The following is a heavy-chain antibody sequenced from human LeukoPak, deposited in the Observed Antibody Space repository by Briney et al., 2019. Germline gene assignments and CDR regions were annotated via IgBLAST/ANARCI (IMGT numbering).Heavy chain of an antibody. V-gene: IGHV3-23*01. Sequence: PGGSLRLSCAASGITFSSYAMSWVRQTPGKGLEWVSSISGSGGSTYYADSVKGRFTISGDNSKNTLYLQMNNLRAEDTALYYCAKIRRDSIGGYETYFGTCGQRTLGTASS. CDR1: GITFSSYA. CDR3: AKIRRDSIGGYETYFGT. CDR2: ISGSGGST. D-gene: IGHD6-19*01. J-gene: IGHJ4*01.